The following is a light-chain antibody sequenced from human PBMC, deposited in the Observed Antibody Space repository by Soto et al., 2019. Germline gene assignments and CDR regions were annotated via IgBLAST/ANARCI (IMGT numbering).Light chain of an antibody. V-gene: IGLV2-23*02. CDR1: SSDVGSYNL. J-gene: IGLJ2*01. Sequence: QSALTQPASVSGSPGQSITISCTGTSSDVGSYNLVSWYQQYPGKAPKVMIYEVSKRPSGVSNRFSGSKAGNTASLRISGLQAEGEADYYCCSYAGSRVVFGGGTKVTVL. CDR3: CSYAGSRVV. CDR2: EVS.